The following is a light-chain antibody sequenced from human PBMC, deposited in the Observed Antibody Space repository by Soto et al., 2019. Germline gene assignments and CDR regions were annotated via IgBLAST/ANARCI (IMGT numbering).Light chain of an antibody. V-gene: IGLV1-40*01. J-gene: IGLJ2*01. CDR1: SSNIGAGFD. CDR2: GNN. Sequence: QSVLTQPPSVSGAPGQSVTISCTGSSSNIGAGFDVHWYQQLPGTTPKLVIYGNNNRPSGVPDRFSGSKSGTSASLAITGLQAEDEADYYCQSSDSSLTVVFGGGTKLTVL. CDR3: QSSDSSLTVV.